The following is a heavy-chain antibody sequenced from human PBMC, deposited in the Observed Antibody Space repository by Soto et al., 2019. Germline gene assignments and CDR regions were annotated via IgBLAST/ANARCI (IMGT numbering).Heavy chain of an antibody. D-gene: IGHD1-1*01. CDR3: VRDGTKTLRDWFDP. V-gene: IGHV4-4*07. CDR1: GASISCYY. CDR2: IYATGTT. Sequence: SETLSITCTVSGASISCYYWSWIRKSAGKGLEWIGRIYATGTTDYNPSLKSRVMMSVDTSKKQFSLKLRSVTAADTAVYYCVRDGTKTLRDWFDPWGQGISVTVSS. J-gene: IGHJ5*02.